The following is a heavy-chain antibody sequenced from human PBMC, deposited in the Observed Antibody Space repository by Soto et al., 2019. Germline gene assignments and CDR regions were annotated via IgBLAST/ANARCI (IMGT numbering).Heavy chain of an antibody. CDR2: IYMTGNT. V-gene: IGHV4-4*07. D-gene: IGHD4-4*01. CDR3: AKGVSYRKYGGTSNRLDP. CDR1: GASTSSDY. Sequence: QLRLQESGPGLVKPSETLSLICPVTGASTSSDYWSWIRQPAGKGLEWIGRIYMTGNTNHNTSHRGLVTMSIDTSTNHFFRKWTSVTAAGTAVYYGAKGVSYRKYGGTSNRLDPWGQGTLVTVS. J-gene: IGHJ5*02.